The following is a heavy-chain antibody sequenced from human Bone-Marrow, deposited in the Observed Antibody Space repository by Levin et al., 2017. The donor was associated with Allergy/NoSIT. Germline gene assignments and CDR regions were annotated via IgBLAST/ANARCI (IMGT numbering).Heavy chain of an antibody. CDR3: ARGRWWAG. Sequence: GGSLRLSCVASGFTFINYSMGWVRQAPGKGLEWVANIKQDGSEKYYVDSVKGRFPISRYNAKNSMYMQMNSLRAEDTAIYYCARGRWWAGGGQGTLVTVSA. J-gene: IGHJ4*02. CDR1: GFTFINYS. D-gene: IGHD2-8*02. CDR2: IKQDGSEK. V-gene: IGHV3-7*01.